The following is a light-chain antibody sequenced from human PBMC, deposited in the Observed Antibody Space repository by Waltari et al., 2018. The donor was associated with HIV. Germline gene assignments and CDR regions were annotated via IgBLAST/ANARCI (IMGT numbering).Light chain of an antibody. J-gene: IGKJ4*01. V-gene: IGKV3-11*01. CDR1: QSVSRH. Sequence: ELVLTQSPATLSVSPGERAILSCRASQSVSRHLAWYQQKSGQAPRLLIYETSTRAAGTPGRVTGSGSGTDFALTSPGVEPADVAVYYCQQRGTWPPVTFGGGTKVEI. CDR3: QQRGTWPPVT. CDR2: ETS.